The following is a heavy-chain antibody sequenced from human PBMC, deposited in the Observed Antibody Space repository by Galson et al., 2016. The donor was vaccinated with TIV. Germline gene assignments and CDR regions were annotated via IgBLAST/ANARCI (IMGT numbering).Heavy chain of an antibody. D-gene: IGHD6-13*01. CDR2: IVPIYRSP. CDR1: GGSFSNYY. CDR3: ARPADSSWYFDL. Sequence: SVKVSCKASGGSFSNYYINWVRQAPGQGPEWMGGIVPIYRSPKYARRFQGRVTITADESTSTVFVELTSLTSDDTPTYYCARPADSSWYFDLWGRGTQVIVSS. V-gene: IGHV1-69*13. J-gene: IGHJ2*01.